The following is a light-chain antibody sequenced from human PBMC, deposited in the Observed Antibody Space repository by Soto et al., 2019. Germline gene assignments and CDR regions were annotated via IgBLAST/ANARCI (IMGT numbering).Light chain of an antibody. Sequence: EIGMTQSQATLSGYPGERATLSCSASMSVSCNLACYEKKPGEAPMLLIYGASTRATGIPARFSGSGSGTEITLTISSLQSEDFAVYYFQQYNNWPPYTFGQGTKLEIK. CDR1: MSVSCN. CDR3: QQYNNWPPYT. V-gene: IGKV3-15*01. J-gene: IGKJ2*01. CDR2: GAS.